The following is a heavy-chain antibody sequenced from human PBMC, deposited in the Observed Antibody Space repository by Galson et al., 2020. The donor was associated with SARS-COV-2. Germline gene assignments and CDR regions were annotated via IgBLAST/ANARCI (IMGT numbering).Heavy chain of an antibody. Sequence: ASETLSLTCTVSGGSINNYYWSWIRQSPGKGLEWIGNIYSSGNTNYNPSLTSPVSISVDTSKNQFSLKVRSVTAADTAVYYWARHGGFLVRGAAYGMDVWGQVTTVTVSS. CDR3: ARHGGFLVRGAAYGMDV. CDR2: IYSSGNT. J-gene: IGHJ6*02. CDR1: GGSINNYY. V-gene: IGHV4-59*08. D-gene: IGHD3-10*01.